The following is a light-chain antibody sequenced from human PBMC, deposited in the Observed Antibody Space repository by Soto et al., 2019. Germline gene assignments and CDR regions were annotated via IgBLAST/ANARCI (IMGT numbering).Light chain of an antibody. V-gene: IGKV1D-12*01. CDR1: QGISHY. J-gene: IGKJ1*01. CDR3: QQAYTFPRT. CDR2: GAS. Sequence: DIQVTQSPSSVSASVGDRVTITCRASQGISHYLAWYQQKPGKAPKLLIYGASSLQSGVPSRFSDSGSGTDFTLTISSLQPEDFATFYCQQAYTFPRTFGQGTKVEI.